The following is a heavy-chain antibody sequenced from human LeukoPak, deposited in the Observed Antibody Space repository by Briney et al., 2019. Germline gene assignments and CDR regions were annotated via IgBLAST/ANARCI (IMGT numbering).Heavy chain of an antibody. Sequence: GGSLRLSCAASGFTFSSYSMNWVRQAPGKGLEWVSYISSSSSTIYYADSVKGRFTISRDNAKNTLYLQMNSLRAEDTAVYYCAKDYYDSSGYYWGAFDIWGQGTMVTVSS. CDR2: ISSSSSTI. CDR1: GFTFSSYS. CDR3: AKDYYDSSGYYWGAFDI. D-gene: IGHD3-22*01. V-gene: IGHV3-48*01. J-gene: IGHJ3*02.